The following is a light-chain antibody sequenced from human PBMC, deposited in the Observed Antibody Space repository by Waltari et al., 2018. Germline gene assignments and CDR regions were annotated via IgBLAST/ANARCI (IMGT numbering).Light chain of an antibody. J-gene: IGLJ3*02. CDR2: DVS. CDR1: SRDTGRYSI. CDR3: CSYAGNYIWV. Sequence: QSALTQPAPVSGSPGQSVTLSCTGPSRDTGRYSILPWYQQHPGNAPKLIICDVSKPPSGVSDRFSGSKSGDTASLTISGLQFEDEADYYCCSYAGNYIWVFGGGTRLTVL. V-gene: IGLV2-23*02.